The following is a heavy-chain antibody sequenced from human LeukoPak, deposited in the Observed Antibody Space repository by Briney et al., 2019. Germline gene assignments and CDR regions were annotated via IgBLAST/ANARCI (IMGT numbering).Heavy chain of an antibody. J-gene: IGHJ5*02. D-gene: IGHD3-10*01. CDR2: INPTSGDT. Sequence: ASVKVSCKASGYTFTGYYMHWVRQAPGQGLEWMGWINPTSGDTNYAQKFQGRVTMTRDTSISTAYLELSRLISDDTAVYYCARDRGVTLVRVPMGWLDPWGQGTLVTVSS. CDR3: ARDRGVTLVRVPMGWLDP. V-gene: IGHV1-2*02. CDR1: GYTFTGYY.